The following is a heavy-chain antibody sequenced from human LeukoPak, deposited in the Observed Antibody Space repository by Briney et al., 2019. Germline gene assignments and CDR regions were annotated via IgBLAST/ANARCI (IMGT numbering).Heavy chain of an antibody. D-gene: IGHD6-13*01. CDR1: GFTFSDYY. J-gene: IGHJ4*02. CDR3: ARVGSIAAAGTPDY. CDR2: ISGSGSTK. Sequence: GSLRLSCAASGFTFSDYYMSWIRQAPGKGLEWVSHISGSGSTKIYADSVKGRFTISRDNAENSLYLQVNSLRAEDTAVYYCARVGSIAAAGTPDYWGQGTLVTVSS. V-gene: IGHV3-11*01.